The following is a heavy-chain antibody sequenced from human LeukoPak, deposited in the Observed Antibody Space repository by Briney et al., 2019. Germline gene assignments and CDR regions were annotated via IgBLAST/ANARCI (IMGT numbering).Heavy chain of an antibody. D-gene: IGHD3-22*01. V-gene: IGHV4-39*01. CDR1: GGSISSSSYY. CDR3: ARQGYYYDSSGYPTPGGIDY. J-gene: IGHJ4*02. CDR2: IYYSGST. Sequence: PSETLSLTCTVSGGSISSSSYYWGWIRQPPGKGLEWIGSIYYSGSTYYNPSLKSRVTISVDTSKNQFSLKLSSVTAADTAVYYCARQGYYYDSSGYPTPGGIDYWGQGTLVTVSS.